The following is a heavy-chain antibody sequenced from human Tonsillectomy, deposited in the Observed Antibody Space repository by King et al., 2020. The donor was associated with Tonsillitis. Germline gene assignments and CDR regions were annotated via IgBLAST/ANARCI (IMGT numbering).Heavy chain of an antibody. Sequence: VQLVESGGGLVQPGGSLRLSCAASGFTFSDYWMHWVRQAPGQGLVWVSRINSDGSSTSYADSVKGRFTISRDNAKNTLYLQMNSLRVEDTAVYYCARVCWSGCHDAFDIWGQGTMVTVSS. CDR1: GFTFSDYW. D-gene: IGHD3-3*01. V-gene: IGHV3-74*01. CDR3: ARVCWSGCHDAFDI. J-gene: IGHJ3*02. CDR2: INSDGSST.